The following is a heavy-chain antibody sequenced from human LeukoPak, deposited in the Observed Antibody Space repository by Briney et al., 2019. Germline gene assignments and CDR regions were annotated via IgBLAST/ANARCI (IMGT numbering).Heavy chain of an antibody. CDR2: INPDGSNM. V-gene: IGHV3-7*01. D-gene: IGHD3-3*01. CDR1: GFSFSSYW. CDR3: VSGFLQWLY. Sequence: GGSLRLSCAASGFSFSSYWMSWVRQAPGKGLEWVANINPDGSNMMYVDSVKGRFTISRDNAKNSLYLQMNNLRAEDTAVYFCVSGFLQWLYWGQGTLVTVSS. J-gene: IGHJ4*02.